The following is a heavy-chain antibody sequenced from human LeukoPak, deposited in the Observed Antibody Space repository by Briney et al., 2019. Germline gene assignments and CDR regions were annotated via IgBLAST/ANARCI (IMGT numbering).Heavy chain of an antibody. D-gene: IGHD6-19*01. V-gene: IGHV4-59*08. CDR2: IYYSGST. CDR3: ARFTAGTGWFDP. Sequence: PSETLSLTCTVSGGSISSYYWSWIRQPPGKGPEWIGYIYYSGSTNYNPSLKSRVTISVDTSKNQFSLKLSSVTAADTAVYYCARFTAGTGWFDPWGQGTLVTVSS. J-gene: IGHJ5*02. CDR1: GGSISSYY.